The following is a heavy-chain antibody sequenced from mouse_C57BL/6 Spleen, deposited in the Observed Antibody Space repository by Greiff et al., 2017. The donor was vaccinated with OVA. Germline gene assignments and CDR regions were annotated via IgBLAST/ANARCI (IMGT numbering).Heavy chain of an antibody. D-gene: IGHD1-1*01. V-gene: IGHV3-6*01. Sequence: VQLKESGPGLVKPSQSLSLTCSVTGYSITSGYYWNWIRQFPGNKLEWMGYISYDGSNNYNPSLKNRISITRDTSKNQFFLKLNSVTTEDTATYYCAREATVVAQDYAMDYWGQGTSVTVSS. J-gene: IGHJ4*01. CDR3: AREATVVAQDYAMDY. CDR2: ISYDGSN. CDR1: GYSITSGYY.